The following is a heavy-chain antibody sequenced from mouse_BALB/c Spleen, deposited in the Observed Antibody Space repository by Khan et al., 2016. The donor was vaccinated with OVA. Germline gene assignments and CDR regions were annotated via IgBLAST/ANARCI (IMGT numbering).Heavy chain of an antibody. V-gene: IGHV1-7*01. CDR2: INPTSGYT. Sequence: VQLQESGAEQAKPGASVKMSCKTSGYTFSSYWMHWVKQRPGQGLEWIGYINPTSGYTEYNEKFKDKATLSADKSSSTAYMQLTSLTSEYSAVYYCARDRSDYWGQGTNLTVSS. CDR1: GYTFSSYW. CDR3: ARDRSDY. J-gene: IGHJ2*01.